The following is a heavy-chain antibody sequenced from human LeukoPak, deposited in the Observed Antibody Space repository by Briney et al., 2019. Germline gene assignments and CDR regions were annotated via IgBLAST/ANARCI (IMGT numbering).Heavy chain of an antibody. J-gene: IGHJ3*02. D-gene: IGHD3-22*01. CDR2: IYYSGST. CDR1: GGSISSYY. Sequence: PSETLSLTCTVSGGSISSYYWSWIRQPPGKGLEWTGYIYYSGSTNYNPSLKSRVTISVDTSKNQFSLKLSSVTAADTAVYYCARDYYDSSGYDAFDIWGQGTMVTVSS. CDR3: ARDYYDSSGYDAFDI. V-gene: IGHV4-59*01.